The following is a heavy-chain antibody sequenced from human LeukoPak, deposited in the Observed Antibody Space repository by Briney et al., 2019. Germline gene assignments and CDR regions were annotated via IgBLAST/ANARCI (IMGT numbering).Heavy chain of an antibody. J-gene: IGHJ4*02. CDR2: MNPNSGNT. V-gene: IGHV1-8*01. Sequence: GASVKVSCKASGYTFTSYDINWVRQAPGQGLEWMGWMNPNSGNTGYAQKFQGRVTMTRNTSISTAYMELSSLGSEDTAVYYCARDGYNSGNRFDYWGQGTLVTVSS. CDR1: GYTFTSYD. CDR3: ARDGYNSGNRFDY. D-gene: IGHD5-24*01.